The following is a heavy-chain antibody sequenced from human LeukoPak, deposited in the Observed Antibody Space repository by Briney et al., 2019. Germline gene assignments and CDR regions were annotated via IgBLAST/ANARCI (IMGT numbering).Heavy chain of an antibody. CDR1: GYTFTSYG. J-gene: IGHJ3*02. D-gene: IGHD4-17*01. CDR3: ARMLSGPRVYGDYDAFGI. Sequence: ASVKVSCKASGYTFTSYGISWVRQAPGQGLEWMGWISAYNGNTNYAQKLQGRVTITADESTGTAYMELSSLRSEDTAVYYCARMLSGPRVYGDYDAFGIWGQGTMVTVSS. CDR2: ISAYNGNT. V-gene: IGHV1-18*01.